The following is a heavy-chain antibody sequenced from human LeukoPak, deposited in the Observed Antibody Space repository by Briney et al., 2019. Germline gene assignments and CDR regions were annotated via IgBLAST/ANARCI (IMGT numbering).Heavy chain of an antibody. CDR2: ISTSGSTI. Sequence: GGSVRLSCAASGFTFSSYEMNWVRQAPGKGLEWVSYISTSGSTIYYADSVKGRFTISRDNAKNSLYLQMNSLRAEDTAVYYCARGFERRYFDCFPPPNLFDYWGQGTLVTVSS. CDR3: ARGFERRYFDCFPPPNLFDY. CDR1: GFTFSSYE. V-gene: IGHV3-48*03. D-gene: IGHD3-9*01. J-gene: IGHJ4*02.